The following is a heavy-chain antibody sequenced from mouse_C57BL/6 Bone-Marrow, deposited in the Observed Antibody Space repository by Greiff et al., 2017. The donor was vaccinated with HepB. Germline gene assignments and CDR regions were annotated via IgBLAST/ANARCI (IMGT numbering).Heavy chain of an antibody. CDR1: GFTFSSYG. D-gene: IGHD1-1*01. CDR3: ARRYGSSAWVAY. Sequence: EVKLVESGGDLVKPGGSLKLSCAASGFTFSSYGMSWVRQTPDKRLEWVATISSGGSYTYYPDSVKGRFTISRDNAKNTLYLQMSSLKSEDTAMYYCARRYGSSAWVAYWGQGTLVTVSA. V-gene: IGHV5-6*02. CDR2: ISSGGSYT. J-gene: IGHJ3*01.